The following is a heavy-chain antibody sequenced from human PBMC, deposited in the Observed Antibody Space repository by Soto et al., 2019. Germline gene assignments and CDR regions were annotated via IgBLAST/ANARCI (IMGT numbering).Heavy chain of an antibody. Sequence: QVHLVQSGAEMKRPGSSVKVSCTASGGNFDNYAVSWVRQAPGHGLEWIGGIVPVFGPADYAQKFQDRVTITADKSTNTAYMQLSSLRSEDTAVYYCARRGYYYGSGSLGDYYAMDVWGQGTTVTVSS. CDR3: ARRGYYYGSGSLGDYYAMDV. V-gene: IGHV1-69*06. CDR1: GGNFDNYA. CDR2: IVPVFGPA. J-gene: IGHJ6*02. D-gene: IGHD3-10*01.